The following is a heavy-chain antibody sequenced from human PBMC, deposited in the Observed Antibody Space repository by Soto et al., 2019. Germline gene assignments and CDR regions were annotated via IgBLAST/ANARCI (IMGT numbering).Heavy chain of an antibody. V-gene: IGHV3-74*01. J-gene: IGHJ4*02. D-gene: IGHD5-18*01. CDR2: INSDGSST. CDR3: ARDGRYSSFDY. Sequence: GESLRLSCAASGFTFSSYWMHWVRQAPGKGLVWVSRINSDGSSTSYADSVKGRFTISRDNAKNTLYLQMNSLRAEDTAVYYCARDGRYSSFDYWGQGTLVTVSS. CDR1: GFTFSSYW.